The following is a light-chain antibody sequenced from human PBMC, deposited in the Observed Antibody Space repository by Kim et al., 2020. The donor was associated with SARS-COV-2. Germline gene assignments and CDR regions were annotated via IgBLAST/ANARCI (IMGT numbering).Light chain of an antibody. V-gene: IGLV3-1*01. CDR1: KWGGKY. CDR2: QDN. CDR3: QAWDSSAHNYV. J-gene: IGLJ1*01. Sequence: PGQSASITCSEYKWGGKYVSWYQQTPGQSPVVGIYQDNQRPSGIPERFSGSNSANTATLTISGTQAMDEADYYCQAWDSSAHNYVFGAGTKVTVL.